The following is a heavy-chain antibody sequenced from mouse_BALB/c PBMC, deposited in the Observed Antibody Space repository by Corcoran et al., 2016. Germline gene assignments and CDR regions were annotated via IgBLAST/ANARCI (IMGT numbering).Heavy chain of an antibody. Sequence: EVQLQQSGAELVKPGASVKLSCTASGFNLKDTYMHWVRQRPEQGLAWIGRIDPANGNTKYDPKFQGKATITADTSSNTAYLQLSSLTSEDTAVYDGARYYGSSYVDYGGQGTTLTVSS. CDR1: GFNLKDTY. V-gene: IGHV14-3*02. CDR3: ARYYGSSYVDY. CDR2: IDPANGNT. D-gene: IGHD1-1*01. J-gene: IGHJ2*01.